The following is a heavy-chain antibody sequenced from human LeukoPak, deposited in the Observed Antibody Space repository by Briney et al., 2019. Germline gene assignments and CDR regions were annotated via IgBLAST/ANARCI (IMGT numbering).Heavy chain of an antibody. CDR2: ISSSSSYI. Sequence: PGGSLRLSCAASGFXFSSYSINWVRQAPGKGLEWVSSISSSSSYIYYADSVKGRFTISRDNAKNSLYLQMNSLRAEDTAVYYCARDSGSSSWYPYYFDYWGQGTLVTVSS. V-gene: IGHV3-21*01. CDR3: ARDSGSSSWYPYYFDY. D-gene: IGHD6-13*01. CDR1: GFXFSSYS. J-gene: IGHJ4*02.